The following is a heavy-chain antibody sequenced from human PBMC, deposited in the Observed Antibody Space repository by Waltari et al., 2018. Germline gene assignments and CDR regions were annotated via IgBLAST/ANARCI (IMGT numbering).Heavy chain of an antibody. CDR3: ARAMGSSGHFDY. Sequence: QVQLQQWDAGLLKPSETLSLTCAVYGGSFSGYYWSWIRQPPGKGLEWIGEINHSGSTNYNPSLKSRVTISVDTSKNQFSLKLSSVTAADTAVYYCARAMGSSGHFDYWGQGTLVTVSS. J-gene: IGHJ4*02. D-gene: IGHD3-22*01. V-gene: IGHV4-34*01. CDR2: INHSGST. CDR1: GGSFSGYY.